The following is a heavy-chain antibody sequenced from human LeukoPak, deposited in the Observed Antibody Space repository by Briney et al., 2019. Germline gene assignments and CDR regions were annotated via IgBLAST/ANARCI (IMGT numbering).Heavy chain of an antibody. CDR3: AREPPRKVGATTDFDY. Sequence: GGSLRLSCAASGFTFSSYSMNWVRQAQGKGLEWVSSISSSSSYIYYADSVKGRFTISRDNAKDSLYLQMNSLRAEDTAVYYCAREPPRKVGATTDFDYWGQGTLVTVSS. J-gene: IGHJ4*02. V-gene: IGHV3-21*01. D-gene: IGHD1-26*01. CDR2: ISSSSSYI. CDR1: GFTFSSYS.